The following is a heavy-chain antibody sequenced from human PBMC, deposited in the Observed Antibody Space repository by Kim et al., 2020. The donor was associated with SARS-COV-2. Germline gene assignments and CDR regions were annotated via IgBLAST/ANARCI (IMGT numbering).Heavy chain of an antibody. CDR3: ARGWELLSFTGGMDV. D-gene: IGHD3-10*01. J-gene: IGHJ6*02. CDR1: GYTFTSYA. Sequence: ASVKVSCKASGYTFTSYAMNWVRQAPGQGLEWMGWINPNTGNTTYAQGFTGRVIFSLDTSVSTAYLQISSLKAEDTAVYYCARGWELLSFTGGMDVWGQGTTVTVSS. V-gene: IGHV7-4-1*02. CDR2: INPNTGNT.